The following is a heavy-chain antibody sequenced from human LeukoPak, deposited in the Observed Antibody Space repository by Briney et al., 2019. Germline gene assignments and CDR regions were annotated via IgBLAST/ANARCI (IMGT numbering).Heavy chain of an antibody. CDR2: ISSSSSFI. D-gene: IGHD5-18*01. CDR1: GFTFSSYS. Sequence: GGSLRLSCAASGFTFSSYSMNWVRQAPGKGLEWVSSISSSSSFIYYADSVKGRFTISRDNAKNSLYLQMSSLRAEDTAVYYCARDLSGMAGYTYGRGIDYWGQGTLVTVSS. V-gene: IGHV3-21*01. CDR3: ARDLSGMAGYTYGRGIDY. J-gene: IGHJ4*02.